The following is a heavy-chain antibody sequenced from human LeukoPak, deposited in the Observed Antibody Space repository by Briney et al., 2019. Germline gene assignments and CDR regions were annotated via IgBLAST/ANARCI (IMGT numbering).Heavy chain of an antibody. D-gene: IGHD7-27*01. J-gene: IGHJ4*02. CDR3: AKGIWGFPYVDY. CDR2: ISGSGNST. CDR1: GFTFSSYE. V-gene: IGHV3-23*01. Sequence: GGSLRLSCAASGFTFSSYEMNWVRQAPGKGLEWVSTISGSGNSTYYADSVKGRFTISRDNSKNTLYLQMNSLRAEDTAIYYCAKGIWGFPYVDYWGQGTLVTVSS.